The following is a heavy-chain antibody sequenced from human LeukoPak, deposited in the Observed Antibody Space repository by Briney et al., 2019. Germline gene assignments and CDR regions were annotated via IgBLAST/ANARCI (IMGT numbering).Heavy chain of an antibody. CDR3: AKDWEDTAMVAYYFDY. CDR2: ISGSGGST. D-gene: IGHD5-18*01. V-gene: IGHV3-23*01. CDR1: GFTFSSYA. J-gene: IGHJ4*02. Sequence: GGSLRLSCAASGFTFSSYAMSWVRQAPGKWLEWVSAISGSGGSTYYADSVKGRFTISRDNSKNTLYLQMNSLRAEDTAVYYCAKDWEDTAMVAYYFDYWGQGTLVTVSS.